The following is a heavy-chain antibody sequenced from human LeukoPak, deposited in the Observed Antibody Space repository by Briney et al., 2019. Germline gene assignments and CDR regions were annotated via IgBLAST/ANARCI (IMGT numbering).Heavy chain of an antibody. CDR2: INPNSGGT. CDR3: AIGSGSYYEYYMDV. CDR1: GYTFTGYY. J-gene: IGHJ6*03. D-gene: IGHD3-10*01. Sequence: ASVKVSCKASGYTFTGYYMHWVRQAPGQGLEWMGWINPNSGGTNYAQKFQGRVTMTRDTSISTAYMELSRLRSDDTAVYYCAIGSGSYYEYYMDVWGKGTTVTVSS. V-gene: IGHV1-2*02.